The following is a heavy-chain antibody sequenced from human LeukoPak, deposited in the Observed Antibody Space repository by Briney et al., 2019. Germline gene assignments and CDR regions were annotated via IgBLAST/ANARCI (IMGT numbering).Heavy chain of an antibody. CDR3: ARDVDTAMVTTDY. V-gene: IGHV1-2*02. CDR1: GYTFTGYY. CDR2: INPNSGGT. D-gene: IGHD5-18*01. J-gene: IGHJ4*02. Sequence: ASVKVSCKASGYTFTGYYMHWVRQAPGHGLEWMGWINPNSGGTNYAQKFQGRVTMTRDTSISTAYMELSRLRSDDTAVYYCARDVDTAMVTTDYWGQGTLVTVSS.